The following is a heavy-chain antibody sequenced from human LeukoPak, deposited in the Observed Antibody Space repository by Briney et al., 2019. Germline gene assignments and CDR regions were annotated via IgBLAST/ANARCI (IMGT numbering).Heavy chain of an antibody. CDR3: ARHDITAMDHSFDY. CDR1: AYTFTTYV. Sequence: ASVQVSCKASAYTFTTYVMHWVRQAPGQRLEWMGWINAGNGNSKYSQKFQGRVTITRDTSASTAYMELSSLRSEDTAVYYCARHDITAMDHSFDYWGQGTLVTVSS. D-gene: IGHD5-18*01. CDR2: INAGNGNS. J-gene: IGHJ4*02. V-gene: IGHV1-3*01.